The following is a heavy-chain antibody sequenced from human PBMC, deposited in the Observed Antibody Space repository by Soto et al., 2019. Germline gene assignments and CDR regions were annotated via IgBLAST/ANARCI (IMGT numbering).Heavy chain of an antibody. D-gene: IGHD3-9*01. J-gene: IGHJ5*01. V-gene: IGHV4-39*01. CDR3: ARYDILTGDIVRFDS. CDR2: IYESGST. Sequence: QLQLQESGPGLVKPSETLSLTCTVSGGSISSSSYYWSWIRQPPGKGLEWIGSIYESGSTHYNPSLKSRVTISVETSKNQFSLKVSSVTAADTAVYYCARYDILTGDIVRFDSWGQGILVTVSS. CDR1: GGSISSSSYY.